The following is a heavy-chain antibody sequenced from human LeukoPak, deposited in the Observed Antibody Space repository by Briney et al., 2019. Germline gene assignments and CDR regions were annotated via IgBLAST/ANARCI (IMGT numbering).Heavy chain of an antibody. V-gene: IGHV4-39*07. CDR2: IYYSGST. CDR3: ARDGYDILTGPAPVDY. Sequence: PSETLSLTCTVSGGSISSSSYYWGWIRQPPGKGLEWIGSIYYSGSTYYNPSLKSRVTISVDTSKNQFSLKLSSVTAADTAVYYCARDGYDILTGPAPVDYWGQGTLVTVSS. D-gene: IGHD3-9*01. CDR1: GGSISSSSYY. J-gene: IGHJ4*02.